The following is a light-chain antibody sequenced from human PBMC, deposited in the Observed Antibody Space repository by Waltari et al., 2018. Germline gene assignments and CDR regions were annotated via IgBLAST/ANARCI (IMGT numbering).Light chain of an antibody. CDR1: QGISSY. CDR3: QQLKSYPIT. J-gene: IGKJ5*01. CDR2: AAS. V-gene: IGKV1-9*01. Sequence: DIQLTQYPSLLAASVGDRVNITCRASQGISSYLSWYQQKSSKAPKLLLYAASTLQSGVPSRFSGSGSGTEFTLPLSSLQPEDVATYYCQQLKSYPITFGQGTRLEI.